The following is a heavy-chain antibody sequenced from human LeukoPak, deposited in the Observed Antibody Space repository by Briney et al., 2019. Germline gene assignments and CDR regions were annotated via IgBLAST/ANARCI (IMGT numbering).Heavy chain of an antibody. D-gene: IGHD3/OR15-3a*01. CDR2: ISGSGGSK. CDR1: GFTFSSYA. J-gene: IGHJ4*02. V-gene: IGHV3-23*01. Sequence: GGSLRLSCAASGFTFSSYAMSWVRQAPGKGLEWVSGISGSGGSKYYADSVKGRFTISRDNSKNTLYLQMNSLRAEDTAVYYCAKDGRVFTGNFDYLGQGTLVTVSS. CDR3: AKDGRVFTGNFDY.